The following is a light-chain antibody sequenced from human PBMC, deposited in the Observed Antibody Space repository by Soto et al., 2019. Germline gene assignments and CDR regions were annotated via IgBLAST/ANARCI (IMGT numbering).Light chain of an antibody. CDR1: PSVSNNY. CDR3: QPYGSPGT. J-gene: IGKJ1*01. CDR2: GAS. Sequence: ENGCTQSPVTVSLAQGARATLSCRASPSVSNNYLAWYEQKPGQATSLLIYGASNRATGIPDRFRGSGSGTDSTLTIRRLEPEDFAVDYCQPYGSPGTFAPGTKVDIK. V-gene: IGKV3-20*01.